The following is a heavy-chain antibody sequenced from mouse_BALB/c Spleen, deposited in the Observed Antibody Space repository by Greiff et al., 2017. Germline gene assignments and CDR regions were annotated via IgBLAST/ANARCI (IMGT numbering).Heavy chain of an antibody. CDR2: ISSGSSTI. D-gene: IGHD6-5*01. CDR3: ARTGTYGYFDV. J-gene: IGHJ1*01. Sequence: EEQVVESGGGLVQPGGSRKLSCAASGFTFSSFGMHWVRQAPEKGLEWVAYISSGSSTIYYADTVKGRFTISRDNPKNTLFLQMTSLRSEDTAMYYCARTGTYGYFDVWGAGTTVTVSS. CDR1: GFTFSSFG. V-gene: IGHV5-17*02.